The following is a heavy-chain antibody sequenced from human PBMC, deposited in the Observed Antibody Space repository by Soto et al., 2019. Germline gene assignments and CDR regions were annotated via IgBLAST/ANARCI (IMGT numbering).Heavy chain of an antibody. V-gene: IGHV5-51*01. CDR1: GYTFDSNW. CDR3: ERILHSWGEPHCFDS. Sequence: GESLKISCQTAGYTFDSNWIGWVRQMPGKGLEWMGIIYPGDSETRYSPPFQGQVTFSVDRSFKTAYLQWRSLQASDTAMYYCERILHSWGEPHCFDSWGQGTEVTVYS. J-gene: IGHJ4*02. D-gene: IGHD3-16*01. CDR2: IYPGDSET.